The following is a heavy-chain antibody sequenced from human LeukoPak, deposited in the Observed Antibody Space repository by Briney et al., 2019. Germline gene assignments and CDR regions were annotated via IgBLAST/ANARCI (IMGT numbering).Heavy chain of an antibody. J-gene: IGHJ4*02. Sequence: ASVKVSCKASGYTFTGYYMHWVRQAPGQGLEWMGGIIPIFGTANYAQKFQGRVTITADESTSTAYMELSSLRSEDTAVYYCATHRMGYSYGYFDYWGQGTLVTVSS. CDR1: GYTFTGYY. V-gene: IGHV1-69*13. D-gene: IGHD5-18*01. CDR3: ATHRMGYSYGYFDY. CDR2: IIPIFGTA.